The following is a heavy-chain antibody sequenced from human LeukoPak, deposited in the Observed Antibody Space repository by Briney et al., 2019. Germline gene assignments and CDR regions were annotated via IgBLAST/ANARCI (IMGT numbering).Heavy chain of an antibody. CDR3: TIYDSSGYYAFDI. D-gene: IGHD3-22*01. Sequence: GSLRLSCTASGFTFGDYAMSWVRQAPGKGLEWVGFIRSKAYGGTTEYAASVKGRFTISRDDSKSIAYLQMNSLKTEDTAVYYCTIYDSSGYYAFDIWGQGTMVTVSS. CDR1: GFTFGDYA. V-gene: IGHV3-49*04. CDR2: IRSKAYGGTT. J-gene: IGHJ3*02.